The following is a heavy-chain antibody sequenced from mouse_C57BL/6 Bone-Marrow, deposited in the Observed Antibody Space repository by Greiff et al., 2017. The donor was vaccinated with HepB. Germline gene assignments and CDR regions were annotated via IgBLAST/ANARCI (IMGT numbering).Heavy chain of an antibody. D-gene: IGHD1-1*01. CDR2: IDPNSGGT. Sequence: QVHVKQPGAELVKPGASVKLSCKASGYTFTSYWMHWVKQRPGRGLEWIGRIDPNSGGTKYNEKFKSKATLTVDKPSSTAYMQLSSLTSEDSAVYYCARYYGSSRFAYWGQGTLVTVSA. CDR1: GYTFTSYW. CDR3: ARYYGSSRFAY. J-gene: IGHJ3*01. V-gene: IGHV1-72*01.